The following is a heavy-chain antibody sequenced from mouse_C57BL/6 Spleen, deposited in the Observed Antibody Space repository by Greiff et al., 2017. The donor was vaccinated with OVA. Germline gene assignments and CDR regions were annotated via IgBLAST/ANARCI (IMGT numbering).Heavy chain of an antibody. J-gene: IGHJ2*01. Sequence: EVKLLESGPGLVKPSQSLSLTCSVTGYSITSGYFWYWIRQFPGNILVWMGYISYDGSNNYNPYLKNRISITRDTTKNQFFLKLNSVTTEDTATYYCARITTVGGYFDYWGQGTTLTVSS. CDR3: ARITTVGGYFDY. CDR2: ISYDGSN. CDR1: GYSITSGYF. V-gene: IGHV3-6*01. D-gene: IGHD1-1*01.